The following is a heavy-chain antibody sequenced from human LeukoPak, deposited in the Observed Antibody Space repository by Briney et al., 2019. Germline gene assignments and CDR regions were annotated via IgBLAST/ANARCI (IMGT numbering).Heavy chain of an antibody. Sequence: PGGSLRLSCAASGFTFSSYAMHWVRQAPGKGLEWVAVISYDGSNKYYADSVKGRFTISRDNSKNTLYLQMNSLRAEDTAVYYCARALPALRFLEWAVTGNDYWGQGTLVTVSS. D-gene: IGHD3-3*01. V-gene: IGHV3-30-3*01. CDR2: ISYDGSNK. CDR3: ARALPALRFLEWAVTGNDY. J-gene: IGHJ4*02. CDR1: GFTFSSYA.